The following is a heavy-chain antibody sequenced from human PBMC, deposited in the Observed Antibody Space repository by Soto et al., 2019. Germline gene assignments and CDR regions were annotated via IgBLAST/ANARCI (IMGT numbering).Heavy chain of an antibody. CDR2: ISYDGSNK. Sequence: GGSLRLSCAASGFTFSSYGMHWVRQAPGKGLEWVAVISYDGSNKYYADSVKGRFTISRDNSKNTLYLQMNSLRAEDTAVYYCAKTISSGYYYYYGMDVWGQGTTVTVSS. CDR3: AKTISSGYYYYYGMDV. V-gene: IGHV3-30*18. J-gene: IGHJ6*02. CDR1: GFTFSSYG. D-gene: IGHD3-3*01.